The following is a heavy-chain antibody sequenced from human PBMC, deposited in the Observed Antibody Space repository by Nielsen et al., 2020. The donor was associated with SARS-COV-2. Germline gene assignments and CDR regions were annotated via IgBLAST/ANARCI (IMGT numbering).Heavy chain of an antibody. CDR3: ARDWSRAFDV. V-gene: IGHV3-7*01. CDR1: GFTFSSYG. Sequence: GGSLRLSCAASGFTFSSYGMHWVRQAPGKGLEWVADIEPDGSEKVYVDSVKGRFTISRDNAKNSMSLQMNSLRVEDTAVYYCARDWSRAFDVWGQGTMVTVSS. CDR2: IEPDGSEK. J-gene: IGHJ3*01.